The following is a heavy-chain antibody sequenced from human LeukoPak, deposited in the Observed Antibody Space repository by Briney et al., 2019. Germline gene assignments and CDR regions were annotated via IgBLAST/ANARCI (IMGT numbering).Heavy chain of an antibody. CDR3: ARICSSTDCLIPD. J-gene: IGHJ4*02. Sequence: GGSLRLSCAASGFTFSRHWMHWVRQAPGKGLVWISRINSDASDTNDADFVKGRFTISRDNAKNTVYLQINSLRDEDTAVYYCARICSSTDCLIPDWGQGTLVTVSS. D-gene: IGHD2-2*01. V-gene: IGHV3-74*01. CDR1: GFTFSRHW. CDR2: INSDASDT.